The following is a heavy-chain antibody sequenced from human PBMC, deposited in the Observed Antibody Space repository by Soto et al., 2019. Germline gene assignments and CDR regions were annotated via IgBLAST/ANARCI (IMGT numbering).Heavy chain of an antibody. CDR3: TTDHDFWSAYSPIDY. Sequence: PGGSLRLSCAASGFTFSNAWMSWVRQAPGKWLEWVGRIKSKTDGGTTDYAAPVKGRFTISRDDSKNTLYLQMNSLKTEDTAVYYCTTDHDFWSAYSPIDYWGQAXLVTVYS. CDR2: IKSKTDGGTT. D-gene: IGHD3-3*01. CDR1: GFTFSNAW. V-gene: IGHV3-15*01. J-gene: IGHJ4*02.